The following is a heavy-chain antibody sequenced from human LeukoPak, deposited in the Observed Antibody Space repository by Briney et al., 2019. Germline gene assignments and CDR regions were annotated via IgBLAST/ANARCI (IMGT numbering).Heavy chain of an antibody. CDR2: ISGYIGNT. CDR3: ARGRRGGDSEYYYCMDV. Sequence: ASVTVTCKATGYTLPSYGISWVGPAPGRGREWMGWISGYIGNTNYAQKLQGRVTMTTDTTTSTAYMELRSVRSESTAVYCCARGRRGGDSEYYYCMDVWGKGTTVTVSS. CDR1: GYTLPSYG. J-gene: IGHJ6*03. V-gene: IGHV1-18*01. D-gene: IGHD3-16*01.